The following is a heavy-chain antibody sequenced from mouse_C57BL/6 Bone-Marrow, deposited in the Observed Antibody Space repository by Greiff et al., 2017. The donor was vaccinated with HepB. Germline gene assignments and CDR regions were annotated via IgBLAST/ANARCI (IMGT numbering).Heavy chain of an antibody. CDR1: GYTFTSYW. V-gene: IGHV1-50*01. CDR3: ARRLSDGYFDY. Sequence: QVQLQQPGAELVKPGASVKLSCKASGYTFTSYWMQWVKQRPGQGLEWIGEIDPSDSYTNYNQKFKGKATLTVDTSSSTAYMQLSSLTSEDSAVYYCARRLSDGYFDYWGQGTTLTVSS. J-gene: IGHJ2*01. CDR2: IDPSDSYT. D-gene: IGHD3-2*02.